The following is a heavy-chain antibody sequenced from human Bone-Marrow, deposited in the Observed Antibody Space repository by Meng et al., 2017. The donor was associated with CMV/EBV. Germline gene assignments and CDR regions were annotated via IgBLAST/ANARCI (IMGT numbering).Heavy chain of an antibody. J-gene: IGHJ1*01. CDR2: IYHSGST. D-gene: IGHD6-13*01. CDR1: GGSISSSSW. Sequence: VSGGSISSSSWWSWVRQPPGKGLEWIGEIYHSGSTNYNPSLKSRVTISVDKSKNQFSLKLSSVTAADTAVYYCARAAAAGPAEHFQHWGQGTLVTVSS. V-gene: IGHV4-4*02. CDR3: ARAAAAGPAEHFQH.